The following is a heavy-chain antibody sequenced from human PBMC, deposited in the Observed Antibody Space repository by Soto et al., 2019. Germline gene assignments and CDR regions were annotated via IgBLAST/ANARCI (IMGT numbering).Heavy chain of an antibody. CDR1: GGSITSSGYY. D-gene: IGHD2-2*01. J-gene: IGHJ4*02. CDR3: ARGGGSTKVDY. Sequence: QVQLQESGPGLVKPSQTLSLTCTVSGGSITSSGYYWSWIRQHPGEGLEWIGFTSNSGSTSYNPSPKSRVTTSVGTSSTQVSLSLTSVTAADTAVYYCARGGGSTKVDYWGPGTLVTVS. CDR2: TSNSGST. V-gene: IGHV4-31*03.